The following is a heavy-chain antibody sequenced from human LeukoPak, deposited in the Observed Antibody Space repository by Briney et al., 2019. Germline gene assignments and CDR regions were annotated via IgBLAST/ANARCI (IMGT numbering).Heavy chain of an antibody. CDR2: PYYRSKWYN. Sequence: SQTLSLTCAISGDSESSNIAAWNWKRQSPSRGLEWLGRPYYRSKWYNDYAVSVKSRITINPDTSKNQFSLQLNSVTPEDTAVYYCARAIRYNWNPSYFDYWGQGTLVTVSS. D-gene: IGHD1-20*01. J-gene: IGHJ4*02. CDR1: GDSESSNIAA. V-gene: IGHV6-1*01. CDR3: ARAIRYNWNPSYFDY.